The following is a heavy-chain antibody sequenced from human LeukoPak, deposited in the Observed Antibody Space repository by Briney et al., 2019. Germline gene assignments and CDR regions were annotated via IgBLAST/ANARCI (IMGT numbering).Heavy chain of an antibody. J-gene: IGHJ6*03. D-gene: IGHD6-13*01. CDR3: ATDSIAAAGTGYYYYYMDV. CDR1: GFTFSSYE. V-gene: IGHV3-48*03. Sequence: GGSLRLSCAASGFTFSSYEMNWVRQAPGKGLEWVSYISSSGSTIYYADSVKGRFTISRDNAKNSLYLQMNSLRAEDTAVYYCATDSIAAAGTGYYYYYMDVWGKGTTVTISS. CDR2: ISSSGSTI.